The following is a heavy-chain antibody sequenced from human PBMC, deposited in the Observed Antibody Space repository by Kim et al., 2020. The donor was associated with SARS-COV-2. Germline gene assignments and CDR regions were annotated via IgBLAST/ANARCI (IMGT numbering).Heavy chain of an antibody. V-gene: IGHV5-51*01. CDR1: GYSFTTYW. J-gene: IGHJ4*02. Sequence: GESLKISCQGSGYSFTTYWIGWVRQMPGKGLEWMGIIYPGDSDTRYSPSFQGQVTISADKSISTAYLQWSSLKASDTAMYYCARLRYCSTTSCYGAGFGYWGQGNLANVSS. CDR2: IYPGDSDT. D-gene: IGHD2-2*01. CDR3: ARLRYCSTTSCYGAGFGY.